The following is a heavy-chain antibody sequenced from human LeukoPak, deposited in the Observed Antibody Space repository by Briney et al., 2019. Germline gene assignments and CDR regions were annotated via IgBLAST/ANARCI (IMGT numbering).Heavy chain of an antibody. Sequence: PGGSLRLSCAASGFTFSSYAMSWVRQAPGKGLEWVSAISGTGGRTYYADSVKGRFTISRDNSKNTLYVQMNSLRAEDTAVYYCAKGHYYGSGSLDYWGQGTLVTVSS. CDR1: GFTFSSYA. J-gene: IGHJ4*02. CDR3: AKGHYYGSGSLDY. D-gene: IGHD3-10*01. V-gene: IGHV3-23*01. CDR2: ISGTGGRT.